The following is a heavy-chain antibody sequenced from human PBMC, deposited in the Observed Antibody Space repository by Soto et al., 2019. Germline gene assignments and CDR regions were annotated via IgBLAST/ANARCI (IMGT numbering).Heavy chain of an antibody. CDR3: ARDAGYENWFDP. V-gene: IGHV4-30-4*01. Sequence: SETLSLTCTVSGGSISSGDYYWSWIRQPPGKGLEWIGYIYYSGSTYYNPSLKSRVTISVDTSKNQFSLKLSSVTAADTAVYYCARDAGYENWFDPWGQGTLVTVSS. CDR2: IYYSGST. J-gene: IGHJ5*02. D-gene: IGHD3-3*01. CDR1: GGSISSGDYY.